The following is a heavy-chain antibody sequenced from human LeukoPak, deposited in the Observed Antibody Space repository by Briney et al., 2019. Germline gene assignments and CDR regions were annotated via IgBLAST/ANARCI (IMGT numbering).Heavy chain of an antibody. Sequence: GESLKISCKGSGYSFTSYWIGWVRQMPRKGLEWMGIIYPGDSDTRYSPSFQGQVTISADKSISTAYLQWSSLKASDTAMYYCARIGVAVAATHYYYYGMDVWGQGTTVTVSS. CDR1: GYSFTSYW. CDR3: ARIGVAVAATHYYYYGMDV. D-gene: IGHD2-15*01. CDR2: IYPGDSDT. V-gene: IGHV5-51*01. J-gene: IGHJ6*02.